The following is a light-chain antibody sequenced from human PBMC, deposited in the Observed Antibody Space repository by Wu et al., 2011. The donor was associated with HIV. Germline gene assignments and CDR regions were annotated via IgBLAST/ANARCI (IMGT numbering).Light chain of an antibody. CDR1: SINRH. Sequence: SINRHLAWYHKNLARLPGSSSMVHPPGPLVSQARFSGSGSGTEFTLTISSLEPEDFAVYYCQQRKSWGTFGGGTKVEIK. CDR2: VHP. J-gene: IGKJ4*01. V-gene: IGKV3-15*01. CDR3: QQRKSWGT.